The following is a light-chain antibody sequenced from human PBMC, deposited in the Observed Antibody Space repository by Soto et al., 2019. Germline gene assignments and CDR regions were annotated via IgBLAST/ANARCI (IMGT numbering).Light chain of an antibody. CDR2: GAS. V-gene: IGKV4-1*01. CDR1: QSVLASSNNKNL. J-gene: IGKJ4*01. CDR3: PQNYRFPLT. Sequence: DIVMTQSPDSLAMSLGERATINCKSSQSVLASSNNKNLLAWYQQKPGQPPKLLIYGASTRESGVPERFRRIASGSTFTLTVVSPHAEDLSLYYSPQNYRFPLTFGGGTNVEIK.